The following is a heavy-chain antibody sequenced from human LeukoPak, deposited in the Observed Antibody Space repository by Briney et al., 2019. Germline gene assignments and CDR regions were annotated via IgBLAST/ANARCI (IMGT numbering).Heavy chain of an antibody. V-gene: IGHV3-7*04. CDR3: AKDWGAAGLWDY. CDR1: GFTFSTYW. J-gene: IGHJ4*02. Sequence: GGSLRLSCAGSGFTFSTYWMSWVRRAPGKGRKWGANIKEDGSEKDYVVSVKGRFTISRDNAKSSLYVQMNRLIAEDTAIYYCAKDWGAAGLWDYWGQGTLVTVSS. CDR2: IKEDGSEK. D-gene: IGHD6-13*01.